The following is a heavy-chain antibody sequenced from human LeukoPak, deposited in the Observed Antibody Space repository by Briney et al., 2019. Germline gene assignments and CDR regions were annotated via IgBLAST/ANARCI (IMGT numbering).Heavy chain of an antibody. CDR3: ARDPSTAIRGYSGYDRGGWFDP. V-gene: IGHV4-59*11. CDR1: GGSISSHY. CDR2: IYYSGST. Sequence: SETLSLTCTVSGGSISSHYWSWIRQPPGKGLEWIGYIYYSGSTNYNPSLKSRVTISVDTSKNQFSLKLSSVTAADTAVYYCARDPSTAIRGYSGYDRGGWFDPWGQGTLVTVSS. D-gene: IGHD5-12*01. J-gene: IGHJ5*02.